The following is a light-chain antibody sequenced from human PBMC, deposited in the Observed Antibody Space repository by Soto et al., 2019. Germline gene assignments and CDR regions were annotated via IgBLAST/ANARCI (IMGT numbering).Light chain of an antibody. V-gene: IGLV2-14*01. CDR3: SSYTSGSTLPWV. J-gene: IGLJ1*01. CDR1: SSDVGAYNY. Sequence: QSVLPQPASVSGSPGQSITISCTGTSSDVGAYNYVSWFQQHPGKAPTLIISEVSNRPSGVSDRFSGSKSGNTASLTIFGLQLEDEAVYYCSSYTSGSTLPWVFGTGTKVTVL. CDR2: EVS.